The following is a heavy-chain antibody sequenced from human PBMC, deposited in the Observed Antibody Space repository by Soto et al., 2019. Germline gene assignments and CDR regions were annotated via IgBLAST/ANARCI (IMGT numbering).Heavy chain of an antibody. CDR3: ARGRGLSTQYYYYVMDV. J-gene: IGHJ6*02. Sequence: EVXXXXSGGXLVXPGXXLXXXCVXXXFTXSDYSMNWVRQAPGKGLEWISYISSSDIPIYYADSVKGRFXIXXXXXXXXXXXXXXSLRDEDTAVYYCARGRGLSTQYYYYVMDVWGQGTTVTVSS. CDR2: ISSSDIPI. CDR1: XFTXSDYS. V-gene: IGHV3-48*02.